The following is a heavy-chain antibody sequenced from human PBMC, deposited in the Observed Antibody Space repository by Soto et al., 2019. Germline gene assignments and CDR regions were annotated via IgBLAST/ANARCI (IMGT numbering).Heavy chain of an antibody. CDR1: GYTFTGYY. J-gene: IGHJ6*02. CDR3: ARDQGWMYYDFWSGYYGMDV. D-gene: IGHD3-3*01. CDR2: INPNSGGT. V-gene: IGHV1-2*02. Sequence: GASGEVSCKASGYTFTGYYMHWVQQAPGQGLEWMGWINPNSGGTNYAQKFQGRVTMTRDTSISTAYMELSRLRSDDTAVYYCARDQGWMYYDFWSGYYGMDVWGQGTTVTVSS.